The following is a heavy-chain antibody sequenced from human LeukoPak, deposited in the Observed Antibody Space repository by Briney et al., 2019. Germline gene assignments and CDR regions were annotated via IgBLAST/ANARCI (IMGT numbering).Heavy chain of an antibody. D-gene: IGHD3-22*01. CDR1: GFTFSSYA. CDR3: AKVSRSHYDSSGSFDY. V-gene: IGHV3-23*01. Sequence: PGGSLRLSCAASGFTFSSYAVSWVRQAPGKGLEWVSAISGSGGSTYYADSVKGRFTISRDNSKNTLYLQMNSLRAEDTAVYYCAKVSRSHYDSSGSFDYWGQGTLVTVSS. J-gene: IGHJ4*02. CDR2: ISGSGGST.